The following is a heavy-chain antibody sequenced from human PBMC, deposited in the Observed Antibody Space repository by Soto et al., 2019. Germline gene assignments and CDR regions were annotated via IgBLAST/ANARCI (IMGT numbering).Heavy chain of an antibody. D-gene: IGHD3-3*02. CDR3: ARDASHYDSIF. Sequence: GGYLRLCCAASGVTFSRDAMSWVRQAPGKGLEWVSAISGSGGSTYYADSVKGRFTISRDNAKNSLYLQMNSLRAEDRAADHRARDASHYDSIFWGQAT. CDR2: ISGSGGST. J-gene: IGHJ4*02. V-gene: IGHV3-23*01. CDR1: GVTFSRDA.